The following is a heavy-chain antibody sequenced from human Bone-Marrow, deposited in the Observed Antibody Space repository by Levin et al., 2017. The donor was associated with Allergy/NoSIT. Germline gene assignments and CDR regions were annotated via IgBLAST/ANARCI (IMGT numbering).Heavy chain of an antibody. J-gene: IGHJ4*02. CDR2: IIPIFGTT. CDR1: GGTFRTYG. Sequence: SVKVSCRASGGTFRTYGISWVRQAPGQGLEWMGGIIPIFGTTNYAQKFQGRVTITADKSASTVYMELSSLRFEDTAVYYCARRNGDFWSGYSNYYFDYWGQGILVTVSS. V-gene: IGHV1-69*06. CDR3: ARRNGDFWSGYSNYYFDY. D-gene: IGHD3-3*01.